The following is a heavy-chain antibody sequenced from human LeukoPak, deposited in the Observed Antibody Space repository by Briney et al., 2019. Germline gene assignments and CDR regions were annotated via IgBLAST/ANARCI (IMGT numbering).Heavy chain of an antibody. CDR3: AKRGVVIRVILVGFHKEAYYFDS. CDR2: ISDSGGRT. D-gene: IGHD2-21*01. Sequence: GGSLRLSLAVSGITLSNYVMSCVRQAPGKGREGVAGISDSGGRTNYAYSVNDRFTIPRRNPKNTLSLQMNNLRAHHTAGYFCAKRGVVIRVILVGFHKEAYYFDSWGQGALVTVSS. J-gene: IGHJ4*02. V-gene: IGHV3-23*01. CDR1: GITLSNYV.